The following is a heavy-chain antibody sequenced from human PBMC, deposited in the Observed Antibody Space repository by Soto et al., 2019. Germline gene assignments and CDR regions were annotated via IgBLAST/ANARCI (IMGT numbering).Heavy chain of an antibody. V-gene: IGHV3-23*01. CDR1: GFTFSSYA. Sequence: GGSLRLSCAASGFTFSSYAMSWVRQAPGKGLEWVSAISGSGGSTYYADSVKGRFTISRDNSKNTLYLQMNSLRAEDTAVYYCAKDFPPHENYYYYYMDVWGKGTTVTVSS. J-gene: IGHJ6*03. CDR3: AKDFPPHENYYYYYMDV. CDR2: ISGSGGST.